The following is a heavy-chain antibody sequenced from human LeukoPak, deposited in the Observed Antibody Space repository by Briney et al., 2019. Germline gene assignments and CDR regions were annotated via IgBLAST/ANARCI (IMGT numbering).Heavy chain of an antibody. CDR2: ISYDGSNK. Sequence: GGSLRLSCAASGFTFSSYAMHWVRQAPGKGLEWVAVISYDGSNKYYADSVKGRFTISRDNSKNTLYLQMNSLRAEDTAVYYCASPFLGRSSSFDYWGQGTLVTVSS. J-gene: IGHJ4*02. CDR1: GFTFSSYA. CDR3: ASPFLGRSSSFDY. V-gene: IGHV3-30*04.